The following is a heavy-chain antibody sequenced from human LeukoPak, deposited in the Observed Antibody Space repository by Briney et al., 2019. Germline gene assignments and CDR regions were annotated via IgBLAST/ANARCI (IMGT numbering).Heavy chain of an antibody. Sequence: SETLSLTCTVSGGSISTYYWSWIPQPPGKGLEWIGYIYYSGSTNYNPSLKSRVTMLVDTSKNQFSLMLSSVTAADTAVYYCARSSHCSGGSCYSLTGVGYWGQGTLVTVSS. D-gene: IGHD2-15*01. J-gene: IGHJ4*02. CDR3: ARSSHCSGGSCYSLTGVGY. CDR2: IYYSGST. V-gene: IGHV4-59*01. CDR1: GGSISTYY.